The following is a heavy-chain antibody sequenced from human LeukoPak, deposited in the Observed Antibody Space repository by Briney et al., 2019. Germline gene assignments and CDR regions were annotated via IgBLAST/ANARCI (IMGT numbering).Heavy chain of an antibody. CDR2: INYSGST. V-gene: IGHV4-59*01. J-gene: IGHJ5*02. D-gene: IGHD1-26*01. Sequence: PSETLSLTCTVSGGSISSYYWSWIRQPPGKGLEWIGYINYSGSTNYNPSLKSRVTISVDTSKNQFSLKLSSVTAADTAVYYCARSKEWELFPNWLDPWGQGTLVTVSS. CDR1: GGSISSYY. CDR3: ARSKEWELFPNWLDP.